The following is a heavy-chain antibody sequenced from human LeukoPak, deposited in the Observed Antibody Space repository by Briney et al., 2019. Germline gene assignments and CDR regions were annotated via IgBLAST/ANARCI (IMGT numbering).Heavy chain of an antibody. CDR2: ISHNGDT. Sequence: SETLSLTCAVYGGSFSDYDWSWIRQAPGKGLEWIGEISHNGDTNCDPSLKSRFSMSIDTSRSQFSLKLSSVTAADTAVYYCARGRVITMVRGVPYYYYYMDVWGKRTTVTISS. J-gene: IGHJ6*03. CDR3: ARGRVITMVRGVPYYYYYMDV. V-gene: IGHV4-34*01. D-gene: IGHD3-10*01. CDR1: GGSFSDYD.